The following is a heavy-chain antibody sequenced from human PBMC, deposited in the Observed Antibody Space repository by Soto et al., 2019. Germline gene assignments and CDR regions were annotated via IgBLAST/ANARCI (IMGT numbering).Heavy chain of an antibody. D-gene: IGHD1-7*01. CDR3: ARDYYWNYDY. Sequence: QVQLVESGGGVVQPGRSLRLSCTASGFTFSGYAMHWVRQAPGQGLEWVTVISNDGNNKYYADSVKGRFIISRDNSKSTLYLQINSRAPEDTAMYYCARDYYWNYDYWGQGTVVTVSS. CDR1: GFTFSGYA. J-gene: IGHJ4*02. V-gene: IGHV3-30-3*01. CDR2: ISNDGNNK.